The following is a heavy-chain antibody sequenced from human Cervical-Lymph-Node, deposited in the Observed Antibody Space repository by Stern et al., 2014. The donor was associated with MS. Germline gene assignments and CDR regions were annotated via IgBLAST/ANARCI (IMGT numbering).Heavy chain of an antibody. D-gene: IGHD6-13*01. J-gene: IGHJ4*02. V-gene: IGHV1-46*01. CDR3: ARVRGQQLVADY. CDR1: GYTFTSYY. Sequence: VQLEESGAEVKKPGASVKVSCKASGYTFTSYYMHWVRQTPGQGLEWMGIINPSGGSTSYAQKFQGRVTMTRDTSTSTVYMELSSLRSEDTAVYYCARVRGQQLVADYWGQGTLVTVSS. CDR2: INPSGGST.